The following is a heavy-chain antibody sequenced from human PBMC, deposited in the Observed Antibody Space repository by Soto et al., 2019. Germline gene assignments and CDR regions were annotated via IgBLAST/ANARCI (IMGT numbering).Heavy chain of an antibody. J-gene: IGHJ6*02. CDR3: ARGSSMGGGVLMIVTYALAV. V-gene: IGHV4-39*01. Sequence: SETLSLTCAVSGGSISSSSYYWGWIRQPPGKGLEWIGSIYYSGSTYYNPSLKSRVTISVDTSKNQFSLKLSSVTAADTAVYYCARGSSMGGGVLMIVTYALAVWAQGTTVTVSS. D-gene: IGHD3-16*01. CDR1: GGSISSSSYY. CDR2: IYYSGST.